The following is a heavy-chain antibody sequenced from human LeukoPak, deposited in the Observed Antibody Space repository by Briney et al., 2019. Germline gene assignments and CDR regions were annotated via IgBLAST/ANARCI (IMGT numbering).Heavy chain of an antibody. CDR3: ARGRGEARGISMVRAVRAPSYNWFDP. CDR1: GGSISSSGYY. Sequence: SETLSLTCTVSGGSISSSGYYWGWIRQPPGKGLEWGGSIYSSGSTYYNPSLKSRVTISINTSKNQCSLKLTSVTAADTAVYYCARGRGEARGISMVRAVRAPSYNWFDPWGHGTLVTVSS. D-gene: IGHD3-10*01. CDR2: IYSSGST. J-gene: IGHJ5*02. V-gene: IGHV4-39*07.